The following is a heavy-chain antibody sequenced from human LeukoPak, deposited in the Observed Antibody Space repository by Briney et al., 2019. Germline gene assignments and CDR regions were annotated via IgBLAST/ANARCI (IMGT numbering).Heavy chain of an antibody. J-gene: IGHJ5*02. V-gene: IGHV3-23*01. CDR1: GFTFSSYA. D-gene: IGHD5-18*01. CDR2: ISGSGGST. Sequence: GGSLRLSCAASGFTFSSYAMSWVRQAPGKGLEWVSAISGSGGSTYYADSVRGRFTISRDNSKNTLHLQMNSLRAEDTAVYYCAKGYSYGYLNWFDPWGQGTLVTVSS. CDR3: AKGYSYGYLNWFDP.